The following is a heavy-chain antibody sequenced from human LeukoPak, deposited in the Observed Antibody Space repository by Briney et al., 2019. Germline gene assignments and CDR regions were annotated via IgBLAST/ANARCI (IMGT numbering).Heavy chain of an antibody. CDR1: GFTFSSYA. J-gene: IGHJ4*02. D-gene: IGHD5-12*01. Sequence: GGSLRFSCAASGFTFSSYAMSWVRQAPGKGLEWVSGISGSGGSTYYADSVKGRFTISRDNSKNTLYLQMNSLRAEDTAVYYCAKGRDGYNADFDYWGQGTLVTASS. V-gene: IGHV3-23*01. CDR3: AKGRDGYNADFDY. CDR2: ISGSGGST.